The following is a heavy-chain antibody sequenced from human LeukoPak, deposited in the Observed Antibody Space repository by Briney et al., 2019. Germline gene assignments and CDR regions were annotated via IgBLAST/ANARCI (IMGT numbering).Heavy chain of an antibody. J-gene: IGHJ4*02. CDR1: GFIFSSYW. Sequence: GGSLRLSCAASGFIFSSYWMHWVRQGPGKGLVWVSRIKTDGSSTSYADSVKGRFTISRDNAKNSLYLQMSSLRSEDTAVYYCARGIDGYYDYWGQGTLVTVSS. D-gene: IGHD3-22*01. CDR3: ARGIDGYYDY. CDR2: IKTDGSST. V-gene: IGHV3-74*01.